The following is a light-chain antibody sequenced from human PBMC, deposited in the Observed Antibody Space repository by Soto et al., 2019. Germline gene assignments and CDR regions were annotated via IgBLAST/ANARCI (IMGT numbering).Light chain of an antibody. J-gene: IGLJ2*01. CDR2: EVS. V-gene: IGLV2-14*01. Sequence: QSVLTQPASVSGSPGQSVTTSCTGTSSDVGAYDFVSWYQQHPGKAPKVMIYEVSDRPSGVSNRFSGSKSGNTASLTISGLQAEDEAHYYCSSYTSTKVLFGGGTKLTVL. CDR3: SSYTSTKVL. CDR1: SSDVGAYDF.